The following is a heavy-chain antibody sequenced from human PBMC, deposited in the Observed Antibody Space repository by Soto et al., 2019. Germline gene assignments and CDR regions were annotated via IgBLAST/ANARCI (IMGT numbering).Heavy chain of an antibody. CDR2: ISGSGAST. Sequence: EVQLLESGGGLVQPGESLRLSCAVSGFTFSSNVMSWVRQVPGKGLEWVSVISGSGASTYYADSVKGRFTISRDNSKSTLFLQMNSLRAEDTAVYYCATGGWSRGRLDYWGQGTLVTVSS. CDR1: GFTFSSNV. J-gene: IGHJ4*02. V-gene: IGHV3-23*01. D-gene: IGHD6-19*01. CDR3: ATGGWSRGRLDY.